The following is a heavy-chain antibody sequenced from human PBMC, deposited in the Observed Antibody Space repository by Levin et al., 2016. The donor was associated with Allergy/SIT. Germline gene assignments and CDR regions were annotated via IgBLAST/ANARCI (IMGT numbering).Heavy chain of an antibody. CDR1: GFTFSSYA. Sequence: GGSLRLSCAASGFTFSSYAMSWVRQAPGKGLEWVSAISGSGGSTYYADSVKGRFTISRDNSKNTLYLQMNSLRAEDTAVYYCAKDTFPYYDSSGYYPDYWGQGTLVTVSS. V-gene: IGHV3-23*01. CDR3: AKDTFPYYDSSGYYPDY. D-gene: IGHD3-22*01. CDR2: ISGSGGST. J-gene: IGHJ4*02.